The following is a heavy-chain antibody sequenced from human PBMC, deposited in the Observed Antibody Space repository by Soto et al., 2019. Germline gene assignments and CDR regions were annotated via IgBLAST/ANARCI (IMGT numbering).Heavy chain of an antibody. CDR2: IYNSGTT. D-gene: IGHD2-15*01. J-gene: IGHJ5*02. CDR1: GVSISSGGYY. V-gene: IGHV4-31*03. Sequence: VQLQESGPGLVKPSQTLSLTCTVSGVSISSGGYYWTWIRKHPGKGLEWIGNIYNSGTTYYYPSLKSRVTISVDTSKNQFTLKLSSVTAADTAVYYCARDQGGYCSGGSCYSEGWFDPWGQGTLVTVSS. CDR3: ARDQGGYCSGGSCYSEGWFDP.